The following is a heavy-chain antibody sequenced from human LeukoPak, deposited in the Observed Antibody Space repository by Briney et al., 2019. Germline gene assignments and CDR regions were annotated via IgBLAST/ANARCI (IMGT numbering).Heavy chain of an antibody. V-gene: IGHV1-69*06. CDR3: AREQQPDQNWFDP. D-gene: IGHD6-13*01. J-gene: IGHJ5*02. Sequence: HGASVTVSCTASGGTFSSYAISWVRQAPGQGLEWMGGIIPIFGTANYAQKFQGRVTITADKSTSTAYMELSSLRSEDTAVYYCAREQQPDQNWFDPWGQGTLVTVSS. CDR1: GGTFSSYA. CDR2: IIPIFGTA.